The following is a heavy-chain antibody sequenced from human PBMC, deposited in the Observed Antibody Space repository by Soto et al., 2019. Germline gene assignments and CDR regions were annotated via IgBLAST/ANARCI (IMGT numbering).Heavy chain of an antibody. D-gene: IGHD3-9*01. J-gene: IGHJ4*02. CDR1: GGSISSYY. CDR3: ARRYSDILTGYFYFDY. CDR2: IYYSGSI. Sequence: PSETLSLTCTVSGGSISSYYWSWIRQPPGKGLEWIGYIYYSGSINYNPSVKSRVTISVDTSKNQFSLKLTSVTAADTAVYYCARRYSDILTGYFYFDYWGQGTLVTVSS. V-gene: IGHV4-59*01.